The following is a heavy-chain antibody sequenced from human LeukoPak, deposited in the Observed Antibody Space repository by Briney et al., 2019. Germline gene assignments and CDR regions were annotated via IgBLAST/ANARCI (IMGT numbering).Heavy chain of an antibody. CDR1: GDSINSYY. Sequence: SETLSLTCTVSGDSINSYYWNWIRQPPGKGLEGIGYIYYSGRTDYNPSLKSRVTISVDTSKHQFSMKLKSVTAADTAVYFCARGRWLPNAFDIWGQGTMVTVFS. J-gene: IGHJ3*02. CDR3: ARGRWLPNAFDI. CDR2: IYYSGRT. D-gene: IGHD5-24*01. V-gene: IGHV4-59*01.